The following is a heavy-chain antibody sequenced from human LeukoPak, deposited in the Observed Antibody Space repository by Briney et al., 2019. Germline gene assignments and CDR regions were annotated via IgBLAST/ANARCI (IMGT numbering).Heavy chain of an antibody. J-gene: IGHJ3*02. Sequence: SETLSLTCSVSDGSISSHYWSWIRQPAGKGLEWIGRVYTSGITNYNPSLKSRVTMSLDTSKNQFSLKLSSVTAADTAVYYCARDGYYGSGSYERIYVAFDIWGQGTMVTVSS. CDR3: ARDGYYGSGSYERIYVAFDI. CDR1: DGSISSHY. V-gene: IGHV4-4*07. D-gene: IGHD3-10*01. CDR2: VYTSGIT.